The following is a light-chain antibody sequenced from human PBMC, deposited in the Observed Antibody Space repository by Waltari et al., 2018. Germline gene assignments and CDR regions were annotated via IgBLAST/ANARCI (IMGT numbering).Light chain of an antibody. V-gene: IGKV3-20*01. J-gene: IGKJ1*01. CDR3: HTYSSTPWT. CDR2: GAS. Sequence: EIVLTQSPGTLSLSPGERAAVSCRASQTVSSSHLAWSQQKPGQAPRLLIYGASTRASGIPDRFSGGGFGTDFTLTIDRLEPEDFAVYYCHTYSSTPWTFGQGTRVEIK. CDR1: QTVSSSH.